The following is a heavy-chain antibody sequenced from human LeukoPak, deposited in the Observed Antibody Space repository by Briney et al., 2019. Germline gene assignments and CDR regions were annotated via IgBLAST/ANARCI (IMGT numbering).Heavy chain of an antibody. CDR1: RFTLSDYG. CDR2: IPFDGSHK. CDR3: AELGITIIGGV. D-gene: IGHD3-10*02. V-gene: IGHV3-30*02. Sequence: GGSLRLSCVVSRFTLSDYGIHWVRQAPGRGLQWVAFIPFDGSHKYYADSVEGRFTISRDNAKNSLYLQMNSLRAEDTAVYYCAELGITIIGGVWGKGTTVTISS. J-gene: IGHJ6*04.